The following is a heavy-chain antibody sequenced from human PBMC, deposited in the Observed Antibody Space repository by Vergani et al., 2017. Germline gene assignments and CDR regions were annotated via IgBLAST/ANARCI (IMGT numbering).Heavy chain of an antibody. Sequence: DVQLVASGGGLVQPGGSLRLSCAASGFTFSSYEMNWVRQAPGNGMEWVSYISSSGSTIYYADSGKGRFTISRENAKNSLYLQMNSLRAEDTAVYYCARDRGPMVRGPKYYYGMDVWGQGTTVTVSS. CDR1: GFTFSSYE. J-gene: IGHJ6*02. V-gene: IGHV3-48*03. CDR3: ARDRGPMVRGPKYYYGMDV. D-gene: IGHD3-10*01. CDR2: ISSSGSTI.